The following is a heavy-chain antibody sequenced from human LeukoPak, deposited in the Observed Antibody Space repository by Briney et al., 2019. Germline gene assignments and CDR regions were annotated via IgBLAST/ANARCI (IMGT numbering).Heavy chain of an antibody. CDR3: ARIHLGSGWYLGYFDY. V-gene: IGHV4-39*01. CDR1: GGSISSSSYY. J-gene: IGHJ4*02. CDR2: IYYSGST. D-gene: IGHD6-13*01. Sequence: SETLSLTCTVSGGSISSSSYYWGWIRQPPGKGLEWIGSIYYSGSTYYNPSLKSRVTISVDTSKNQFSLKLSSVTAADTAVYYCARIHLGSGWYLGYFDYWGQGTLVTVSS.